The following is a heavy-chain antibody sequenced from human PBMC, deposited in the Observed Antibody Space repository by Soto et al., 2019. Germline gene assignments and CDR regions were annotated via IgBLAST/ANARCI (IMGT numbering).Heavy chain of an antibody. CDR3: ARGGFTMVRGVILDY. CDR2: IWYDGSNK. D-gene: IGHD3-10*01. J-gene: IGHJ4*02. V-gene: IGHV3-33*01. CDR1: GFTFSSYG. Sequence: GGSLRLSCAASGFTFSSYGMHWVRQAPGKGLEWVAVIWYDGSNKYYADSVKGRFTISRDNSKNTLYLQMNSLRAEDRAVYYCARGGFTMVRGVILDYWGQGTLVTVSS.